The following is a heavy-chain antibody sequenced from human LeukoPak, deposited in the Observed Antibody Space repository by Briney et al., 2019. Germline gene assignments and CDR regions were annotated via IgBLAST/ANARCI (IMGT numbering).Heavy chain of an antibody. CDR2: INPISGAT. Sequence: GASVKVSCKTSGYTFTRYYVQWVRQAPGHGLEWMGIINPISGATDYAQKFQGRVTMTRDTSTSTVYMELSSLRSEDTAMYYCARLPYRDGVAQDYWGQGTLVTVSS. V-gene: IGHV1-46*01. D-gene: IGHD3-16*02. CDR3: ARLPYRDGVAQDY. CDR1: GYTFTRYY. J-gene: IGHJ4*02.